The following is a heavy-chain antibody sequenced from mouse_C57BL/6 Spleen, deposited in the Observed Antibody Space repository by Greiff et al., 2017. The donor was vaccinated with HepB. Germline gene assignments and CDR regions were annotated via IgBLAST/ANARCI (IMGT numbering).Heavy chain of an antibody. CDR3: TTGGGTAQASFAY. V-gene: IGHV14-4*01. J-gene: IGHJ3*01. D-gene: IGHD3-2*02. CDR2: IDPGNGDT. CDR1: GFNIKDDY. Sequence: EVQLQESGAELVRPGASVKLSCPASGFNIKDDYMHWVKQRPEQGLEWIGWIDPGNGDTEYASKFQGKATITADTSSNTAYLQLSSLTSEDTAVYYCTTGGGTAQASFAYWGQGTLVTVSA.